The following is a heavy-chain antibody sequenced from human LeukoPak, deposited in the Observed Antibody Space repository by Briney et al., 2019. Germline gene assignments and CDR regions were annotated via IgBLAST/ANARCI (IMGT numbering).Heavy chain of an antibody. CDR2: ISRNSSTI. Sequence: PGGSLRLSCAASGFTLSSYTMNWVRQAPGKGLEWVSYISRNSSTIYYADSVKGRFTISRDNAKNSLSLQTNSLRDEDTAVYYCARGRYYFDSWGQGTLVTVSS. CDR1: GFTLSSYT. J-gene: IGHJ4*02. CDR3: ARGRYYFDS. V-gene: IGHV3-48*02.